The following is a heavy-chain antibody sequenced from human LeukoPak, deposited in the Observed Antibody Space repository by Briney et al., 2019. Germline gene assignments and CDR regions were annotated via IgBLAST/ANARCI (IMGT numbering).Heavy chain of an antibody. CDR1: GFTFSSYW. Sequence: GGSLRLSCAASGFTFSSYWMSWVRQAPGKGLEWVASIKQDGSEKYYVDSVKGRFTISRDNAKNSLYLQMNSLRADDTAVYFCAREQWGEPFDHWGQGTLVTVSS. CDR2: IKQDGSEK. CDR3: AREQWGEPFDH. J-gene: IGHJ4*02. V-gene: IGHV3-7*01. D-gene: IGHD6-19*01.